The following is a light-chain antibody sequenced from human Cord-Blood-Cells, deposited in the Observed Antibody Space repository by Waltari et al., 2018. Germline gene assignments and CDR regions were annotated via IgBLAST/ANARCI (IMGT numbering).Light chain of an antibody. CDR1: QDISNY. CDR2: AAS. Sequence: DIQMTQSPSSLSASVGDRVTITCQASQDISNYLNWYQQKPGKAPKLLIYAASNLQTGVPTRCSGSGAGKYFTIISSRLQHEDITNYYCQHYDNLPFTFGHGTKLDIK. J-gene: IGKJ3*01. V-gene: IGKV1-33*01. CDR3: QHYDNLPFT.